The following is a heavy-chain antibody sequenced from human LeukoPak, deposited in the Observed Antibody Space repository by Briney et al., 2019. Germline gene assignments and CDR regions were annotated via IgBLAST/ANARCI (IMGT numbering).Heavy chain of an antibody. J-gene: IGHJ4*02. CDR1: GFTFSSYS. CDR3: AREFDSSGYPDY. CDR2: LSSSSSYI. Sequence: GGSLRLSCAASGFTFSSYSMNWVRQAPGKGLEWVSSLSSSSSYIYYADSVKGRFTISRDNAKNSLYLQMNSLRAEDTAVYYCAREFDSSGYPDYWGQGTLVTVSS. D-gene: IGHD3-22*01. V-gene: IGHV3-21*01.